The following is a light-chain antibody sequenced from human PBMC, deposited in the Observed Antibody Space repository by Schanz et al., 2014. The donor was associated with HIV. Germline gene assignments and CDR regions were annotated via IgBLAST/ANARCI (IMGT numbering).Light chain of an antibody. CDR1: SSDVGKYNY. J-gene: IGLJ3*02. CDR3: SSYAPSTTYWV. Sequence: QSALTQPPSASGSPGQSVTISCTGTSSDVGKYNYVSWYQQHPGKAPKLMIYDVSKRPSGVPDRFSGSKSGNTASLTVSGLQDEDEADYYCSSYAPSTTYWVFGGGTKLTVL. CDR2: DVS. V-gene: IGLV2-8*01.